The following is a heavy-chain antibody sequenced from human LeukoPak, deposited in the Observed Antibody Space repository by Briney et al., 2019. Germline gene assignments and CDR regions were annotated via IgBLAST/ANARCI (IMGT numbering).Heavy chain of an antibody. CDR1: GGTFSSYA. V-gene: IGHV1-69*13. J-gene: IGHJ4*02. CDR3: ARAGGRGHSGYELDY. CDR2: IIPIFGTA. Sequence: GASVKVFCKASGGTFSSYAISWVRQAPGQGLEWMGGIIPIFGTANYAQKFQGRVTITADESTSTAYMELSSLRSEDTAVYYCARAGGRGHSGYELDYWGQGTLVTVSS. D-gene: IGHD5-12*01.